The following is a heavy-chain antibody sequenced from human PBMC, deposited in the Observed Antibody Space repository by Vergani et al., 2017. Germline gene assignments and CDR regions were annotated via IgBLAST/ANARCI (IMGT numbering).Heavy chain of an antibody. CDR2: IHASGTK. CDR1: GFSFSSYS. Sequence: VQLVESGGGLVKPGGSLRLSCAASGFSFSSYSMNWVRQAPGKGLEWIGRIHASGTKNYNPSLRSRVTLSVDTSKNQLSLKMISMTAADTAVYYCVRDSWRSDLRGVYWFDTWGQGTLVSVSS. J-gene: IGHJ5*02. CDR3: VRDSWRSDLRGVYWFDT. V-gene: IGHV4-4*07. D-gene: IGHD3-10*01.